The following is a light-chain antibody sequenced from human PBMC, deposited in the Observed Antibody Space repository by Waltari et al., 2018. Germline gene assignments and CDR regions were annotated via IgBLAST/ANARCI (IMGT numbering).Light chain of an antibody. CDR3: QSYDNNNPVV. Sequence: NLMLTQPHSVSESPGKTVTISCTPSSGSIATHYVPWYQQRPGGSPTTVIYEGNQRPYGVPCRFSGAIYTSSDSASLTISGLRPEDEADYYCQSYDNNNPVVFGGGTKLIVL. CDR2: EGN. V-gene: IGLV6-57*01. J-gene: IGLJ2*01. CDR1: SGSIATHY.